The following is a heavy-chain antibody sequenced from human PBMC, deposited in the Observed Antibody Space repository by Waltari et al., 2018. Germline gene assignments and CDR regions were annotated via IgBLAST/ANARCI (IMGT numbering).Heavy chain of an antibody. D-gene: IGHD3-16*02. CDR1: GYSISSGYY. Sequence: QVQLQESGPGLVKPSETLSLTCAVSGYSISSGYYWGWIRQPPGKGLEWIGSIYHSGSTYYNPSLKSRVTISVDTSKNQFSLKLSSVTAADTAVYYCASPFGGVIVSKSGVFDYWGQGTLVTVSS. CDR3: ASPFGGVIVSKSGVFDY. V-gene: IGHV4-38-2*01. J-gene: IGHJ4*02. CDR2: IYHSGST.